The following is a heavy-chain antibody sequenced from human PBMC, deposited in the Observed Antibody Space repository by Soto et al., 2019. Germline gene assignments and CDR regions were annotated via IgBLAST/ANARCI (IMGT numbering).Heavy chain of an antibody. J-gene: IGHJ3*02. CDR3: ASHPQTSTGNHDAFDI. D-gene: IGHD2-8*02. CDR2: IIPIFGTA. Sequence: QVQLVQSGAEVKKPGSSVKVSCKTSGGTFSTYAISWVRQAPGQGLEWMGGIIPIFGTANYAQKFQGRVTITADESTSTAYMELSSLRSEDTAVYYCASHPQTSTGNHDAFDIWGQGTMVTVSS. CDR1: GGTFSTYA. V-gene: IGHV1-69*12.